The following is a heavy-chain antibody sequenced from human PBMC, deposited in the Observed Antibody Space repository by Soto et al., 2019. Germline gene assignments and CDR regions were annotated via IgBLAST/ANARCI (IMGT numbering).Heavy chain of an antibody. V-gene: IGHV3-9*01. CDR2: ISWNSGSI. D-gene: IGHD1-20*01. CDR3: AKDGGIL. Sequence: EVQLVESGGGLVQPGRSLRLSCAASGFTFDDYAMHWVRQAPGKGLEWVSGISWNSGSIGYVDSVKGRFTISRDNAKNSLYLQMNSLRAEDTALYYCAKDGGILWGQGTMVTVSS. CDR1: GFTFDDYA. J-gene: IGHJ3*01.